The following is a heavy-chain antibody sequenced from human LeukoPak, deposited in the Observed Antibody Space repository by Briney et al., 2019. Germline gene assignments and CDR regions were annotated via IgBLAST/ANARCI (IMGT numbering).Heavy chain of an antibody. CDR1: DYSISSGYY. V-gene: IGHV4-38-2*02. CDR2: NYYSGTT. J-gene: IGHJ5*02. Sequence: SETLSLTCTVSDYSISSGYYWGWIRQSPGKGLEWIGSNYYSGTTHYNPSLESRVTISVDTSKNQFSLKLASVTAADTAIYYCAKGAGGFSYYNWFDPWGQGTLVTVSS. CDR3: AKGAGGFSYYNWFDP. D-gene: IGHD5-18*01.